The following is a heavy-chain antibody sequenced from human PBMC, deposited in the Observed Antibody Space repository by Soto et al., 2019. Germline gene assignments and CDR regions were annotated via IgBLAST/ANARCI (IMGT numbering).Heavy chain of an antibody. CDR1: VFIFSSYW. CDR2: IRPDGSAS. CDR3: ARDPVRGDDYNFDY. D-gene: IGHD3-10*01. V-gene: IGHV3-7*01. J-gene: IGHJ4*02. Sequence: GSLRLSCAASVFIFSSYWMTWLRQAPGKGLEWVANIRPDGSASNYVDSVRGRFTISRDNAKNSLYLQMNSLRAEDTAVYYCARDPVRGDDYNFDYWGQGTLVTVSS.